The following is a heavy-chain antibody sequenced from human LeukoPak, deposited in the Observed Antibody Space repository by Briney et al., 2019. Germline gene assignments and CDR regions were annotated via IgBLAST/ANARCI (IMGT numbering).Heavy chain of an antibody. J-gene: IGHJ4*02. CDR1: GGSISSYY. Sequence: SETLSLTCTVSGGSISSYYWSWIRQPPGKGLEWIGEINHSGSTNYNPSLKSRVTISVDTSKNQFSLKLSSVTAADTAVYYCVRGRGIVVVTAIPFDYWGQGTLVTVSS. CDR3: VRGRGIVVVTAIPFDY. D-gene: IGHD2-21*02. V-gene: IGHV4-34*01. CDR2: INHSGST.